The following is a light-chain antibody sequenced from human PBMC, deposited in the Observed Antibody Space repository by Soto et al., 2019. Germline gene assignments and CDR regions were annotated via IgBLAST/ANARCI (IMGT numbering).Light chain of an antibody. CDR1: SSDVGGDH. V-gene: IGLV2-14*03. CDR3: SSHSSTSHYV. CDR2: DVS. Sequence: QSALTQPASVSGSPGQSIAISCSGTSSDVGGDHVSWYQHHPGKVPRLIIYDVSNRPSGISNRFSGSKSDNTASLTISGLQADDEADYYCSSHSSTSHYVFGTGTRSPS. J-gene: IGLJ1*01.